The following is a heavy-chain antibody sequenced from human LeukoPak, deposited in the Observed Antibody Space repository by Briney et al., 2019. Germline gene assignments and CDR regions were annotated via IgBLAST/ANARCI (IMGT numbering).Heavy chain of an antibody. V-gene: IGHV4-59*01. J-gene: IGHJ4*02. CDR1: GGSISSYY. CDR3: ARATPITMVRGVRDHFDY. D-gene: IGHD3-10*01. Sequence: SETLSLTCTVSGGSISSYYWSWIRQPPGKGLEWIGYIYYSGSTNYNPSLKSRVTISVDTSKTQFSLKLSSVTAADTAVYYCARATPITMVRGVRDHFDYWGQGTLVTVSS. CDR2: IYYSGST.